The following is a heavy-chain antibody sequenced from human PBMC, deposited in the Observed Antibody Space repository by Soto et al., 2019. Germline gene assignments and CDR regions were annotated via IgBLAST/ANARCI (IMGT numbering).Heavy chain of an antibody. CDR3: ARDLRAMARYCSGGSCYSFFDY. D-gene: IGHD2-15*01. V-gene: IGHV1-18*04. CDR2: ISAYNGNT. J-gene: IGHJ4*02. Sequence: QVQLVQSGAEVKKPGASVKVSCKASGYTFTSYGISWVRQAPGQGLEWMGWISAYNGNTNYAQKLQGRVTMTTDTSTSTAYMELRSLRSDDTAVYYCARDLRAMARYCSGGSCYSFFDYWGQGTLVTVSS. CDR1: GYTFTSYG.